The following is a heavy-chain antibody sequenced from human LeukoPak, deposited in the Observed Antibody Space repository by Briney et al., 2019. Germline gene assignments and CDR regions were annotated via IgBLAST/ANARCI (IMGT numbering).Heavy chain of an antibody. J-gene: IGHJ3*02. Sequence: GGSLRLSCVASGFTFNNYAMNWVHQAPGKGLEWVSTVTGSGISTYYGDSVKGRFTISRDNSKNTLYLQMNSLRAEDTAVYYCARDLAVEDAFDIWGQGTMVTVSS. V-gene: IGHV3-23*01. CDR2: VTGSGIST. D-gene: IGHD6-19*01. CDR3: ARDLAVEDAFDI. CDR1: GFTFNNYA.